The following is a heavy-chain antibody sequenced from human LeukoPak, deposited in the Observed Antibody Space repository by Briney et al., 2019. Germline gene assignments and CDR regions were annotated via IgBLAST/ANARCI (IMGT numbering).Heavy chain of an antibody. CDR3: ARGATRRSSGAFDI. CDR1: AFTFSSYE. Sequence: GGSLRLSCAASAFTFSSYELNWVRQAPGKGLEWISYISSSGSIINCADSVKGRFTISRDNAKNSLYLQMNSLRAEDTAVYYCARGATRRSSGAFDIWGQGTMVTVSS. J-gene: IGHJ3*02. CDR2: ISSSGSII. V-gene: IGHV3-48*03. D-gene: IGHD6-6*01.